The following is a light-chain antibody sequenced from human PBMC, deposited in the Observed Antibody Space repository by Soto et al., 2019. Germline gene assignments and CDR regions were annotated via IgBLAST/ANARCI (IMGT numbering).Light chain of an antibody. V-gene: IGKV3-20*01. CDR1: QSVSSSY. Sequence: EIVLTQSPGTLSLSPGERATLSCRASQSVSSSYLAWYQQKLGQAPRLLIYGASSRATGIPDRFSGSGSGTDFTLTISRLEPEDFAVYYCQQYGSSPFTFGPGXKV. CDR2: GAS. J-gene: IGKJ3*01. CDR3: QQYGSSPFT.